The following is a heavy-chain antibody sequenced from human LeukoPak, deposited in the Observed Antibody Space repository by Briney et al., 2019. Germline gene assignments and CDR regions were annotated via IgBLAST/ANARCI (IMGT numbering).Heavy chain of an antibody. J-gene: IGHJ4*02. CDR2: ISAYNGNT. Sequence: ASVKVSCKASGYTFTSYGISWVRQAPGQGLEWMGWISAYNGNTNYAQKLQGRVTMTTDTSTSTAYMELRSLRSDDTAVYYCAREEITMVRGVIITQTGLCDYWGQGTLVTVSS. V-gene: IGHV1-18*01. D-gene: IGHD3-10*01. CDR1: GYTFTSYG. CDR3: AREEITMVRGVIITQTGLCDY.